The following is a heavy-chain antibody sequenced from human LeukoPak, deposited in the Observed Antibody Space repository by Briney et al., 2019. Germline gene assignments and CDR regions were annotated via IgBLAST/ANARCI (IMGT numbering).Heavy chain of an antibody. J-gene: IGHJ6*03. CDR3: ARVVVVVAASYYYYYYMDV. CDR1: GGSFSGYY. V-gene: IGHV4-34*01. CDR2: INHSGST. Sequence: SETLSLTCAVYGGSFSGYYWSWIRQPPGKGLEWIGEINHSGSTNYNPSLKSRVTISVDTSKNQFSLRLSSVTAADTAVYYCARVVVVVAASYYYYYYMDVWGKGTTVTVSS. D-gene: IGHD2-15*01.